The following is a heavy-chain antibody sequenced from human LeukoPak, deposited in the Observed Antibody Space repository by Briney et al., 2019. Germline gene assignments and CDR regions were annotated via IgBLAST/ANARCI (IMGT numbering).Heavy chain of an antibody. CDR2: IYHTGNT. CDR3: AGGGQWLVYDC. CDR1: GGSISSSYYY. Sequence: SETLSLTCTVSGGSISSSYYYWGWIRQPPGKGLEWIGHIYHTGNTNYNPSLKSRVTMSVDTSKNQLSLNLNSVTPADTAVYYCAGGGQWLVYDCWGQGTLVTVSS. D-gene: IGHD6-19*01. V-gene: IGHV4-61*05. J-gene: IGHJ4*02.